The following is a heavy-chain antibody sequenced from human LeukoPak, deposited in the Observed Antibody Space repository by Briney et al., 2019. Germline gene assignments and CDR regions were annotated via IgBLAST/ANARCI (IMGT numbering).Heavy chain of an antibody. D-gene: IGHD5-18*01. CDR3: ARVGYNYGPSHFQH. J-gene: IGHJ1*01. CDR2: INHSGST. V-gene: IGHV4-34*01. CDR1: GGSFSGYY. Sequence: SETLSLTCAVYGGSFSGYYWSWIRQPPGKGLEWIGEINHSGSTNYNPSLKSRVTISVDTSKNQFSLKLSSVTAADTAVYYCARVGYNYGPSHFQHWGQGTLVTVSS.